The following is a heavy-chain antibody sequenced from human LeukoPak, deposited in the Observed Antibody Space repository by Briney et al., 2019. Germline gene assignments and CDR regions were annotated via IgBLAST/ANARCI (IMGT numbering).Heavy chain of an antibody. CDR3: AKFLLVTLYYYYYGMDV. V-gene: IGHV3-23*01. D-gene: IGHD3-9*01. J-gene: IGHJ6*02. CDR2: ISGIGGST. CDR1: GFTFSSYA. Sequence: GGSLRLSCAAPGFTFSSYAMSWVRQAPGKGLEWVSAISGIGGSTYYADSVKGRFTISRDNSKNTLYLQMNSLRAEDTAVYYCAKFLLVTLYYYYYGMDVWGQGTTVTVSS.